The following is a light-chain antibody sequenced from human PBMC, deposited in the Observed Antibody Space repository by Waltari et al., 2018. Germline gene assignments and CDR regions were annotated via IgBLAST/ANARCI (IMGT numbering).Light chain of an antibody. J-gene: IGLJ2*01. V-gene: IGLV1-44*01. CDR1: SPKIGSHP. CDR3: AAWDGNLNADVV. CDR2: TNN. Sequence: SVLTQSPSASGAPGQRVTISCSGSSPKIGSHPVNWYQQVPGTAPKLLIYTNNQRPSGVPDRFSGSKSGTSASLAITGLQSEDEAVYFCAAWDGNLNADVVFGEGTKLTVL.